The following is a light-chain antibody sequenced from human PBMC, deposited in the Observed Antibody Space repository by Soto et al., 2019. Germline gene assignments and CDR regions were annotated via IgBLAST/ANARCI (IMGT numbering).Light chain of an antibody. CDR2: GAF. CDR3: QQYGKLPRT. Sequence: EIGLKQSPGTLSLSPGERATLSCRASQSVSSTYLAWYQQKPGQAPRLLIYGAFTRATGIPDRFSGSGSGTNFTLTISRLEPEDFAVYYCQQYGKLPRTFGQGTKVDIK. CDR1: QSVSSTY. V-gene: IGKV3-20*01. J-gene: IGKJ1*01.